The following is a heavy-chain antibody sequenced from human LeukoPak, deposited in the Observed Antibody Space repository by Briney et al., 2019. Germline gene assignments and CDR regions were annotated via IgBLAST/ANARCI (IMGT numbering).Heavy chain of an antibody. J-gene: IGHJ4*02. D-gene: IGHD1-20*01. CDR2: ISSSSSYI. CDR1: TFTFSSYS. V-gene: IGHV3-21*01. CDR3: ARATSYNNWNDHDDGYFDY. Sequence: PRGSLRLSCTAFTFTFSSYSMNWVRQAPGKGLEWVSSISSSSSYIYYADSVKGRFTISRDSAKNSLYLQMNSLRAEDTAVYYCARATSYNNWNDHDDGYFDYWGQGTLVTVSS.